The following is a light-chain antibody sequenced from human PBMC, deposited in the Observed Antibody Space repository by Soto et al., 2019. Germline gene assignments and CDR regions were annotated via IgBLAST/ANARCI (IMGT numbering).Light chain of an antibody. CDR2: STS. CDR3: LQLKSYPLT. V-gene: IGKV1-9*01. CDR1: QGISSH. J-gene: IGKJ3*01. Sequence: IQLTQSPSSLSASVGDRVTTTCRASQGISSHLAWYQQKPGKAPKLLIYSTSTLQSGVPSRFSGSGSGTDFTLTINSLQPEDFATYYCLQLKSYPLTFGPGTKVDIK.